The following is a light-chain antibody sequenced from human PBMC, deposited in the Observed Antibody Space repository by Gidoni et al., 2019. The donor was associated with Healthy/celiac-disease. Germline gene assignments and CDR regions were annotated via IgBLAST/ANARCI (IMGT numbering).Light chain of an antibody. Sequence: IQMTQSPSSLAASVGDRVTIPCRASQSISSYLHWYQQKPGKAPKLLIYAASSLQSGVPSRFSGSGSGTDFTLTISSLQPEDFATYHCQQSYSTPRTFGQGTKLEIK. V-gene: IGKV1-39*01. CDR2: AAS. J-gene: IGKJ2*01. CDR3: QQSYSTPRT. CDR1: QSISSY.